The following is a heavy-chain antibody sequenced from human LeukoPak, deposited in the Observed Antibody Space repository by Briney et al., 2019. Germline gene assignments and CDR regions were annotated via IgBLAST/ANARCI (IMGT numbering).Heavy chain of an antibody. J-gene: IGHJ3*02. D-gene: IGHD2-2*01. CDR3: ARDEDLGGYCSSTSCPPGNAFDI. Sequence: SVKVSCKASGGTFSSYAISWVRQAPGQGLEWMGRIIPILGIANYAQKFQGRVTITADKSTSTAYMELSSLRSEDTAVYYCARDEDLGGYCSSTSCPPGNAFDIWGQGTMVTVSS. CDR2: IIPILGIA. V-gene: IGHV1-69*04. CDR1: GGTFSSYA.